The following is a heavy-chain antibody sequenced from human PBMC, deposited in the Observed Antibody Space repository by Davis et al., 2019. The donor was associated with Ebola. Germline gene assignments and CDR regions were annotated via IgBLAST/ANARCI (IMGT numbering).Heavy chain of an antibody. Sequence: SVKVSCKASGFTFPSSAVQWVRQARGQRLEWIGWIVVGSGNTNYAQKVQERVTITRDMSTSTAYMELSSLRSDDTAVYYCAAGNYYDGSGYFYWGQGTLVTVSS. V-gene: IGHV1-58*01. CDR1: GFTFPSSA. J-gene: IGHJ4*02. D-gene: IGHD3-22*01. CDR2: IVVGSGNT. CDR3: AAGNYYDGSGYFY.